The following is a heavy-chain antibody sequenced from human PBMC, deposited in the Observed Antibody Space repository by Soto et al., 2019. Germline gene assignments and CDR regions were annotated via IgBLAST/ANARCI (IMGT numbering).Heavy chain of an antibody. V-gene: IGHV4-39*01. D-gene: IGHD2-15*01. Sequence: QLQLQESGPGLVKPSETLSLTCTVSGDSISNKNFYWGWIRQPPGKGWGWSGTIYYSGSTYYNPSLKSRVTISVDTSNNQLSLKLSSVTAADTAEYYCARHYGSYSHYMDVWTKGTTVTVSS. CDR1: GDSISNKNFY. CDR3: ARHYGSYSHYMDV. J-gene: IGHJ6*03. CDR2: IYYSGST.